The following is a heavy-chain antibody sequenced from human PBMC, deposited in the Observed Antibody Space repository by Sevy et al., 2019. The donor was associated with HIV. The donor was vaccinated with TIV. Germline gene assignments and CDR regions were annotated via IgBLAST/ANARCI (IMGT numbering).Heavy chain of an antibody. J-gene: IGHJ4*02. CDR3: AREFRPIVVVIKGYFDY. CDR1: GFTFSSYA. V-gene: IGHV3-30-3*01. D-gene: IGHD3-22*01. Sequence: GGSLRLSCAASGFTFSSYAMHWVRQAPGKGLEWVAVISYDGSNKYYADSVKGRFTISRDNSKNTLCLQMNSLRAEDTAVYYCAREFRPIVVVIKGYFDYWGQGTLVTVSS. CDR2: ISYDGSNK.